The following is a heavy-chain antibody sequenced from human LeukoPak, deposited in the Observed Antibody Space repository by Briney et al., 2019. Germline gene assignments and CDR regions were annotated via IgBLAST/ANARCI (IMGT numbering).Heavy chain of an antibody. CDR2: IYFRGTT. CDR3: ARAMRWTSGPVELGWFDR. D-gene: IGHD1-1*01. Sequence: SGTLSLTCRVSGDSFSDYYWTWIRRPPGGRLEWIGHIYFRGTTKYNPSLKNRVTISVDTSKNQVSLTLTSVTAADTAVYYCARAMRWTSGPVELGWFDRWGQGTLVTVSS. V-gene: IGHV4-59*01. J-gene: IGHJ5*02. CDR1: GDSFSDYY.